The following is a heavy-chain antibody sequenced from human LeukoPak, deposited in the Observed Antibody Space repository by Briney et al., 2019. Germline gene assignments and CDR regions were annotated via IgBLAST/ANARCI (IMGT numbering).Heavy chain of an antibody. D-gene: IGHD4-23*01. J-gene: IGHJ4*02. Sequence: ASVKVSCKASGYTFTGYYMHWVRQAPGQGVDWMGWINPNSGGTNYAQQFQGRVTMTRDPSISTAYMELSRLRSDDTAVYYCARSSTVVTPVDHWGQGTLVTVSS. CDR1: GYTFTGYY. CDR3: ARSSTVVTPVDH. V-gene: IGHV1-2*02. CDR2: INPNSGGT.